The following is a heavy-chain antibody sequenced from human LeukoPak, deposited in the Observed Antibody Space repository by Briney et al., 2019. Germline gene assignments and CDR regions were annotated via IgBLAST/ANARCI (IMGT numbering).Heavy chain of an antibody. J-gene: IGHJ4*02. CDR2: INTDGRIT. D-gene: IGHD1-26*01. V-gene: IGHV3-64*01. CDR1: GFSFRNYA. Sequence: GGSLRLSCVASGFSFRNYAIHWVRQAPGKGLEYVSVINTDGRITYYANSVKGRFTISRDNSKNTVYLQMGSLRGEDMAVYYCTRDGGSFCDFDYWGQGALVTVSS. CDR3: TRDGGSFCDFDY.